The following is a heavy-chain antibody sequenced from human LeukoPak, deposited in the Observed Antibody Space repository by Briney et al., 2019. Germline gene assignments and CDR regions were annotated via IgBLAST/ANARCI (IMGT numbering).Heavy chain of an antibody. Sequence: GSLRLSCAASGFPFSDYCMSWIRQPPGKGLEWIGSIYYSGSTYYNPSLKSRVTISVDTSKNQFSLKLSSVTAADTAVYYCARRSVTTVFDHWGQGTLVTVSS. D-gene: IGHD4-11*01. CDR2: IYYSGST. CDR1: GFPFSDYC. J-gene: IGHJ4*02. CDR3: ARRSVTTVFDH. V-gene: IGHV4-39*01.